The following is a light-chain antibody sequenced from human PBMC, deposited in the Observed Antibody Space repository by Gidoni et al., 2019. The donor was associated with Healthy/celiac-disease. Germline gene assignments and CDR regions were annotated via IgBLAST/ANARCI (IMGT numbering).Light chain of an antibody. J-gene: IGKJ4*01. CDR2: AAS. Sequence: DIQMTQSPSSVSASVGDRVTITCRASQGISSWLAWYQQKPGQAPKLLIYAASSLQSGVPSRVSGSGSGKEFTLNISRLQAEDFGTYYCQQAKSFPPTFGGGTKVEIK. CDR3: QQAKSFPPT. V-gene: IGKV1-12*01. CDR1: QGISSW.